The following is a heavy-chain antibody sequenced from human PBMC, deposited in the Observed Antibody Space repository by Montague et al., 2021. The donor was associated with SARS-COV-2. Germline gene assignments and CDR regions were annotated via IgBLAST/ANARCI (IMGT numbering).Heavy chain of an antibody. CDR2: INHNGST. J-gene: IGHJ6*02. Sequence: SETLSLTCAVSGGSFSGYYWNWIRQSPGRGLERIWEINHNGSTNYNPSLYRRVTMSVYTFKNQFSLTLRSATAADTGLYYCAGYQVLNLYYYYAMDVWGQGTTVTVSS. CDR1: GGSFSGYY. V-gene: IGHV4-34*01. D-gene: IGHD2-15*01. CDR3: AGYQVLNLYYYYAMDV.